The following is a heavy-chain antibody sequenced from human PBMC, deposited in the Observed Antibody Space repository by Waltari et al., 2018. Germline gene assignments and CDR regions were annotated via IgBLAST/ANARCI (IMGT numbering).Heavy chain of an antibody. D-gene: IGHD5-18*01. J-gene: IGHJ4*02. Sequence: QLQLQESGPGLVKPSETLSLTCTVSGGSISSSSYYRGWIRQPPGKGLEWIGSIYYSGSTYYNPSLKSRVTISVDTSKNQFSLKLSSVTAADTAVYYCARHVGYSYGYRFDYWGQGTLVTVSS. CDR1: GGSISSSSYY. CDR3: ARHVGYSYGYRFDY. CDR2: IYYSGST. V-gene: IGHV4-39*01.